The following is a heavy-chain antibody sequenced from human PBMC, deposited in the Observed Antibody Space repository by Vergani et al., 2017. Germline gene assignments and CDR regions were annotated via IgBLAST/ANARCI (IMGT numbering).Heavy chain of an antibody. Sequence: EVQLVESGGGLVQPGRSLRLSCAASGFTFDDYAMHWVRQAPGKGLEWVSGISWNSGSIGYADSVKGRFTISRDNSKNTLYLQMNSLRAEDTAVYYCARVPHDSYYYFDYWGQGTLVTVSS. V-gene: IGHV3-9*01. CDR1: GFTFDDYA. D-gene: IGHD3-3*01. CDR3: ARVPHDSYYYFDY. CDR2: ISWNSGSI. J-gene: IGHJ4*02.